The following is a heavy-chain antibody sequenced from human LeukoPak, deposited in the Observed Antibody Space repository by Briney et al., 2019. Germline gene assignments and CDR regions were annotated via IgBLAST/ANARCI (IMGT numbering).Heavy chain of an antibody. CDR3: AHHYDFWSGYIDY. CDR1: GGSISSYY. V-gene: IGHV4-59*01. CDR2: IYYSGST. Sequence: PSETLSLTCTVSGGSISSYYWSWIRQPPGKGLEWVGYIYYSGSTNYNTSLKSRVTISVDTSKNQFSLKLSSVTAADTAVYYCAHHYDFWSGYIDYWGQGTLVTVSS. D-gene: IGHD3-3*01. J-gene: IGHJ4*02.